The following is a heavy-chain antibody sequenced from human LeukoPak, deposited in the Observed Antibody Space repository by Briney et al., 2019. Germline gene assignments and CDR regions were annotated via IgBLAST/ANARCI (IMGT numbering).Heavy chain of an antibody. CDR3: ARWWFASEIFDY. D-gene: IGHD2-15*01. CDR2: IYHSGST. V-gene: IGHV4-30-2*01. Sequence: PSETLSLTCAVSGGSISSGGYSWSWIRQPPGKGLEWIGYIYHSGSTYYNPSLKSRVTISVDRSKNQFSLKLSSVTAADTAVYYCARWWFASEIFDYWGQGTLVTVSS. J-gene: IGHJ4*02. CDR1: GGSISSGGYS.